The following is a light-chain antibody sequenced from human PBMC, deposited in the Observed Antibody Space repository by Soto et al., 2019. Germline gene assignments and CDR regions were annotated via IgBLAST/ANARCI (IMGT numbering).Light chain of an antibody. V-gene: IGKV1-5*01. Sequence: DIQITQSPSSLSASVGDRVTMTCRASQSISSYLNWYQQKPGKAPKLLIYDASSLESGVPSRFSGSGSGTEFTLTISSLQPDDFATYYCQHYNSYSEAFGQGTKVDIK. CDR2: DAS. J-gene: IGKJ1*01. CDR1: QSISSY. CDR3: QHYNSYSEA.